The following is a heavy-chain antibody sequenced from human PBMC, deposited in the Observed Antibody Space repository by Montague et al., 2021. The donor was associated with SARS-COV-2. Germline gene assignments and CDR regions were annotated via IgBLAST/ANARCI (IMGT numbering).Heavy chain of an antibody. CDR2: IYYSGST. CDR1: GGSISSGGYY. CDR3: ATESLGYCSSTSCYGPHYGMDV. V-gene: IGHV4-31*03. Sequence: TLSLTCTVSGGSISSGGYYWSWIRQHPGKGLEWIGYIYYSGSTYYHPSLKSRVTISVDTSKNQFSLKLSSVTAADTAVYYCATESLGYCSSTSCYGPHYGMDVWGQGTTVTVSS. D-gene: IGHD2-2*01. J-gene: IGHJ6*02.